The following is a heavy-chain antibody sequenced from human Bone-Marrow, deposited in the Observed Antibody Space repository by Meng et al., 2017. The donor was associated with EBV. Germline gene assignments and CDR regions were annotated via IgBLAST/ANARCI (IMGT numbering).Heavy chain of an antibody. CDR1: GYTFTSYD. CDR2: MNPNSGNT. CDR3: ARGSDYGDYQPLGY. V-gene: IGHV1-8*01. J-gene: IGHJ4*02. D-gene: IGHD4-17*01. Sequence: VQLFHAGAEVKKPGASVKVSCKASGYTFTSYDINWVRQATGQGLEWMGWMNPNSGNTGYAQKFQGRVTMTRNTSISTAYMELSSLRSEDTAVYYCARGSDYGDYQPLGYWGQGTLVTVSS.